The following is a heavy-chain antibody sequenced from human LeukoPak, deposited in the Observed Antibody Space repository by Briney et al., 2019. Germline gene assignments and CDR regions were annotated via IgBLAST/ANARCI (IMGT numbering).Heavy chain of an antibody. CDR2: INWNGGST. J-gene: IGHJ4*02. D-gene: IGHD6-13*01. V-gene: IGHV3-20*04. Sequence: GGSLRLSCAASGFTFDDYGMSWVRQAPGKGLEWVSGINWNGGSTGYADSVKGRFTISRDNAKNSLYLLMNSLRAEDTALYYCAKGVRGSSSWLDYWGQGTLVTVSS. CDR1: GFTFDDYG. CDR3: AKGVRGSSSWLDY.